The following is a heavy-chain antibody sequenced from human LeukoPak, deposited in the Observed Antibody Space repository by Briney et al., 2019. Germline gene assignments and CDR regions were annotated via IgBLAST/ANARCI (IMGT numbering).Heavy chain of an antibody. CDR1: GGTFSSYA. Sequence: SVKVSCKASGGTFSSYAISWVRQAPGQGLEWMGGIIPIFGTANYAQKFQGRVTITADESTSTAYMELSSLRSEDTAVYYCARDEYYGSAYGYWGQGTLVAVSS. D-gene: IGHD3-10*01. CDR2: IIPIFGTA. CDR3: ARDEYYGSAYGY. J-gene: IGHJ4*02. V-gene: IGHV1-69*13.